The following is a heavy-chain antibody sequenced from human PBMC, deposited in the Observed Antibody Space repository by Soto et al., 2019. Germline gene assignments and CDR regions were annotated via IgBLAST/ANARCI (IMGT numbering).Heavy chain of an antibody. V-gene: IGHV3-48*03. CDR2: ISSSGSTI. D-gene: IGHD5-12*01. CDR3: ARDGGMATTTTCGMDV. J-gene: IGHJ6*02. CDR1: GFTFSSYE. Sequence: GSLILSCAASGFTFSSYEMNWVRHATGKVLEWVSYISSSGSTIYYADSVKGRFTISRDNAKNSLYLQMNSLRAEDTAVYYCARDGGMATTTTCGMDVWGQGTTVTVSS.